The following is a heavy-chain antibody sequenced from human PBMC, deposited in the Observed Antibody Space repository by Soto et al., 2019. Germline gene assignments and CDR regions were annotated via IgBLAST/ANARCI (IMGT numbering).Heavy chain of an antibody. CDR2: AHHSGCT. Sequence: QVQLQESGPGLVKPSGTLSLTCTVSGGSMSSSNWWNWVRQSPGKGLEWIGEAHHSGCTDYNPSLKSRVTISVDKSKNHFSLKLSSVTAADTAVYYCARSEATGLDYWGQGTLVTASS. J-gene: IGHJ4*02. CDR1: GGSMSSSNW. D-gene: IGHD1-26*01. CDR3: ARSEATGLDY. V-gene: IGHV4-4*02.